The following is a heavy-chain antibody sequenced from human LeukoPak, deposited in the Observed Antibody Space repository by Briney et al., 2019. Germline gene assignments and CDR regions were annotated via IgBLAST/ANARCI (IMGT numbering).Heavy chain of an antibody. J-gene: IGHJ4*02. CDR3: ARHGSAWSFDY. CDR2: ISYSGST. V-gene: IGHV4-59*08. Sequence: PSETLSLTCTVSGGSISGYYWSWIRQPPGKRLEWIGYISYSGSTNYNPSLKSRVSMSVDTSKNQFSLNLRSLTAADTAVYYCARHGSAWSFDYWGQGTLITVSS. CDR1: GGSISGYY. D-gene: IGHD6-19*01.